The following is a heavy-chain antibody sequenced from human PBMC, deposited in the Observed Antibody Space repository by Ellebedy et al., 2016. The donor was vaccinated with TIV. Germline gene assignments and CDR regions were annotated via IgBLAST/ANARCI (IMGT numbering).Heavy chain of an antibody. CDR3: STDGAWSGGWTPHDAFNI. CDR2: IKRNSDGATR. CDR1: GFTFSEAW. V-gene: IGHV3-15*01. Sequence: GGSLRLSXGAFGFTFSEAWMTWVRQAPGKGLEWVGRIKRNSDGATRHYAAPVKGRFTISRDDSKNTLYLQMNSLKTEDTAVYYCSTDGAWSGGWTPHDAFNIWGQGTMVTVSS. J-gene: IGHJ3*02. D-gene: IGHD6-19*01.